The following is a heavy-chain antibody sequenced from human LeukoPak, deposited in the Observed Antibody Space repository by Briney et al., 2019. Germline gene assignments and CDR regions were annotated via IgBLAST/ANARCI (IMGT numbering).Heavy chain of an antibody. CDR1: AFTFSSYA. Sequence: GGSLRLSCAASAFTFSSYAMSWVRQAPGKGLEWVSSISSSSGTTKYADSVKGRCTISRDNSQNTLYLQLNSLRAEDTAVYYCVKDHAESLLTTIITLPPGCWGQGTLVTVSS. V-gene: IGHV3-23*01. D-gene: IGHD3-3*01. CDR2: ISSSSGTT. J-gene: IGHJ4*02. CDR3: VKDHAESLLTTIITLPPGC.